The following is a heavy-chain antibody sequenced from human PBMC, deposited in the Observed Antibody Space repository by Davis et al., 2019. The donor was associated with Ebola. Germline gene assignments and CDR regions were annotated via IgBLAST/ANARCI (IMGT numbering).Heavy chain of an antibody. D-gene: IGHD6-19*01. CDR2: IKQDGSDK. Sequence: PGGSLRLSCAASGFTFSGYWMNWVRQAPGKGLEWVANIKQDGSDKYYVDSVKGRFTISRDNAKNSLYLQMNSLRVEYTAVYYCATAGEVSGWGEFVDYWGQGVLVTVSS. J-gene: IGHJ4*02. V-gene: IGHV3-7*01. CDR1: GFTFSGYW. CDR3: ATAGEVSGWGEFVDY.